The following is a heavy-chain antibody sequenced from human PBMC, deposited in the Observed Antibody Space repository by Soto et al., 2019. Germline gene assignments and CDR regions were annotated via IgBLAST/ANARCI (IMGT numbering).Heavy chain of an antibody. CDR2: VSASGCNT. J-gene: IGHJ4*02. D-gene: IGHD3-10*01. CDR1: GFTFSSYA. V-gene: IGHV3-23*01. CDR3: AKGGYGSGNWALDY. Sequence: EVQLLESGGGLVQPGGSLRLSCAASGFTFSSYAMTWVRQAPGKGLEWVSAVSASGCNTYYADSVKGRFTISRDNSKNTLYLQVNSLRAEDTAVFYCAKGGYGSGNWALDYWGQGTLVTVSP.